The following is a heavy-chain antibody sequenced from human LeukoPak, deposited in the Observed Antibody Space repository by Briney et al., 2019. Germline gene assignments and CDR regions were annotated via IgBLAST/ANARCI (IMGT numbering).Heavy chain of an antibody. V-gene: IGHV4-30-2*01. CDR2: IYHSGST. Sequence: SQTLSLTCTVSGGSISSGGYYWSWIRQPPGKGLEWIGYIYHSGSTYYNPSLKSRVTISVDRSKNQFSLKLSSVTAADTAVYYCAAVAARPPESPLFDYWGQGTLVTVSS. J-gene: IGHJ4*02. CDR3: AAVAARPPESPLFDY. D-gene: IGHD6-6*01. CDR1: GGSISSGGYY.